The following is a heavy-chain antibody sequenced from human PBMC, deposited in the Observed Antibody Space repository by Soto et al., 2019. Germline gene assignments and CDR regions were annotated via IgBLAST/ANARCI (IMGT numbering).Heavy chain of an antibody. J-gene: IGHJ6*02. V-gene: IGHV1-8*01. Sequence: ASVKVSCKASGYTFTSYDINWVRQATGQGLEWMGWMDPKSGNTGYALKFQGRVTMTRNTSISTVYMELSSLRSEDTAVYYCARGRGYTDYYGMDVWGQGTTVTVSS. CDR2: MDPKSGNT. CDR1: GYTFTSYD. CDR3: ARGRGYTDYYGMDV. D-gene: IGHD5-12*01.